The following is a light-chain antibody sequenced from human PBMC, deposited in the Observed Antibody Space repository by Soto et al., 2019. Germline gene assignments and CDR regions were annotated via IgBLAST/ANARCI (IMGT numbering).Light chain of an antibody. V-gene: IGLV1-44*01. J-gene: IGLJ3*02. CDR1: SSNLGSNT. Sequence: QSVLTQPPSASGTPGQRVTISCSGSSSNLGSNTVNWYQQLPGTAPKLLIYSNNQRPSGVLDQFSGSKSGTSASLAISGRQSEDEDDYYCAAWDDGLNSVVFGGGTKLTVL. CDR2: SNN. CDR3: AAWDDGLNSVV.